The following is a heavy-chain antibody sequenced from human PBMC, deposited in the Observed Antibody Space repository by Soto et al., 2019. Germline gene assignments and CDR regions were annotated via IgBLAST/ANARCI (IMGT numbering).Heavy chain of an antibody. CDR2: ISTYSGNT. D-gene: IGHD5-18*01. CDR3: ARAQFGGHSSGIDS. Sequence: QVQLVQSGAEAKKPGASVKVSCKASGYTFTSHGINWVRQAPGQGLEWMGWISTYSGNTNYAPKLQGRVTMTTDTSRSTGSMELTTLISDDTAVYYCARAQFGGHSSGIDSWGQGTLVTVSS. V-gene: IGHV1-18*01. J-gene: IGHJ4*02. CDR1: GYTFTSHG.